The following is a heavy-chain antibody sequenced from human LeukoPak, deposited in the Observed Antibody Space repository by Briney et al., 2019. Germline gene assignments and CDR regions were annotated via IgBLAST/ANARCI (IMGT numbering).Heavy chain of an antibody. CDR1: GYTFTNYG. V-gene: IGHV1-18*01. J-gene: IGHJ4*02. D-gene: IGHD6-13*01. CDR3: ARYTAAGTSVDY. Sequence: ASVKVSCKTSGYTFTNYGISWVRQAPGHGLEWMGWISTYNGNTNYAQKFQGRVAMTTDTSTTTAYMELRSLRSDDTAVYYCARYTAAGTSVDYWGPGTLVTVSS. CDR2: ISTYNGNT.